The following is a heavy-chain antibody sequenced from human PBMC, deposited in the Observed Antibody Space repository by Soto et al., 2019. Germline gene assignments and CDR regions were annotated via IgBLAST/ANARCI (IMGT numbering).Heavy chain of an antibody. Sequence: QLQLQESGPGLVKPSETLSLTCTVSGGSISSSSYYWGWIRQPPGKGLEWIGSIYYSGSTYYNPSLKSRVTISVDTSKNQFSLKLSSVTAADTAVYYCARGLISSSWYPYYFDYWGQGTLVTVSS. CDR2: IYYSGST. CDR1: GGSISSSSYY. CDR3: ARGLISSSWYPYYFDY. J-gene: IGHJ4*02. V-gene: IGHV4-39*01. D-gene: IGHD6-13*01.